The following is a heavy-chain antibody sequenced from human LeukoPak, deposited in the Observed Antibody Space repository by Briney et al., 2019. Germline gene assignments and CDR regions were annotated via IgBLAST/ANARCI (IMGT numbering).Heavy chain of an antibody. V-gene: IGHV4-4*07. Sequence: PSETLSLTCGVSGASISDYYWGWVRQPAGKGLEWIGRIYSSGNTNYNPSLKSRVTMSVDTSKNQFSLKLNSVSAADTAVYYCARERQQLGFNWFDPWGQGTLVTVSS. CDR2: IYSSGNT. J-gene: IGHJ5*02. CDR1: GASISDYY. CDR3: ARERQQLGFNWFDP. D-gene: IGHD6-13*01.